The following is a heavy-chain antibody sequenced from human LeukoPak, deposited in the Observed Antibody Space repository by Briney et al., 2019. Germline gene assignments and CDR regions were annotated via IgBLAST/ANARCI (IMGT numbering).Heavy chain of an antibody. D-gene: IGHD5-18*01. CDR3: ARECGTRGYSYGYVGYYYGMDV. J-gene: IGHJ6*02. V-gene: IGHV1-69*13. CDR2: IIPIFGTA. CDR1: GGTFSSYA. Sequence: SVKVSCKASGGTFSSYAISWVRQAPGQGLEWMGGIIPIFGTANYAQKFQGRVTITADESTSTAYMELSSLRSEDTAVYYCARECGTRGYSYGYVGYYYGMDVWGQGTTVTVSS.